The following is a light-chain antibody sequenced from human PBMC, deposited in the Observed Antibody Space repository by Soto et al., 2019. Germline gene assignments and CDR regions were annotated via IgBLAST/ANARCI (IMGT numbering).Light chain of an antibody. CDR2: GNS. Sequence: VLTQPPSTSEAPVLRVTISRNQGSPNILVGYDVPWYQLPAVTAPNLLICGNSNRPWGVPDRFSGSKSGTSASLAITGFQAEDEADYYCQSYDSSLFGFYVFGTGSKVIVL. CDR3: QSYDSSLFGFYV. J-gene: IGLJ1*01. CDR1: SPNILVGYD. V-gene: IGLV1-40*01.